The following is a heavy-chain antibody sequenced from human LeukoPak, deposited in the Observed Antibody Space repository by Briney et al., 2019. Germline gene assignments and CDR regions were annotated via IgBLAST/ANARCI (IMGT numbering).Heavy chain of an antibody. V-gene: IGHV1-2*02. J-gene: IGHJ3*02. D-gene: IGHD4-17*01. CDR3: ARDNGDYQPGSNAFDI. CDR2: INPNSGGT. CDR1: GYTFTGDY. Sequence: ASVKVSCKASGYTFTGDYMHWVRQAPGRGLEWMGWINPNSGGTNYAQKFQGRVTMTRDTSISTAYMELSRLRSDDTAVYYCARDNGDYQPGSNAFDIWGQGTMVTVSS.